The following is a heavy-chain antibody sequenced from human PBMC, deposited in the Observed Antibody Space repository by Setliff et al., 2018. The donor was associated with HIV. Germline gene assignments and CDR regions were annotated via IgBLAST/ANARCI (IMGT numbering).Heavy chain of an antibody. D-gene: IGHD3-3*01. J-gene: IGHJ3*02. CDR3: SXXLTXSYNFWGDAFAI. Sequence: SETLSLTCTVSGDFFSREYEGGWIRQPPDKGLEWIGSFHYSGSTSYNPSLRSRVTISVDTSKNQLSLKLTSVTXADTATYYCSXXLTXSYNFWGDAFAIWGQGTMVTVSS. CDR2: FHYSGST. CDR1: GDFFSREYE. V-gene: IGHV4-38-2*02.